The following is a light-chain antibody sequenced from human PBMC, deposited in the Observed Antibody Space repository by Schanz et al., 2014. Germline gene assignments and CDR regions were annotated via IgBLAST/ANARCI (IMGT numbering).Light chain of an antibody. J-gene: IGLJ3*02. CDR3: SSYMSSSHWV. V-gene: IGLV2-14*01. Sequence: QSALTQPASVSGSPGQSITISCTGTSSDVGGYHYVSWYQQHPGKAPKLMIYDVSNRPSGVSNRFSGSKSGNTASLTISGLQAEDEADYYCSSYMSSSHWVFGGGTKLTVL. CDR1: SSDVGGYHY. CDR2: DVS.